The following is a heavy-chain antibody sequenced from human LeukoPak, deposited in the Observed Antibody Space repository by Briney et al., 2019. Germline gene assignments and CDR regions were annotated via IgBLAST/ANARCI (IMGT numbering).Heavy chain of an antibody. CDR1: GYTFTSYG. CDR2: ISAYNGNT. J-gene: IGHJ4*02. V-gene: IGHV1-18*01. CDR3: ARGHRRGAAAGTFFY. D-gene: IGHD6-13*01. Sequence: ASVKVSCKASGYTFTSYGISWVRQAPGQGLEWMGWISAYNGNTNYAQKLQGRVTMTTDTSTSTAYMELRSLRSDDTAVYYCARGHRRGAAAGTFFYWGQGTLVTVSS.